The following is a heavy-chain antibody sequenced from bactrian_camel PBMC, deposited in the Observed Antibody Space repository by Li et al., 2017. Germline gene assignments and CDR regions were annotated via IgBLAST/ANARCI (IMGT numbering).Heavy chain of an antibody. CDR3: AAQFSRRLGGTWGPILLSNEYDY. CDR2: IYTGGDYT. CDR1: GCTYSTYC. D-gene: IGHD5*01. V-gene: IGHV3S42*01. J-gene: IGHJ4*01. Sequence: VQLVESGGGSVQAGGSLRLSCQLSGCTYSTYCMGWFRQASGKEREGVADIYTGGDYTRYADSVKGRFTISQDNANNTLHLHMNNLKAEDTGMYYCAAQFSRRLGGTWGPILLSNEYDYRGQGTQVTVS.